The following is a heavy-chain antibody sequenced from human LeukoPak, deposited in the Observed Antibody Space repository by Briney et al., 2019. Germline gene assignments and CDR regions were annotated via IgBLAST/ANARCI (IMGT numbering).Heavy chain of an antibody. CDR1: GFDFNAYY. Sequence: PGGSLRLSCAASGFDFNAYYLNWVRQAPGKGLEWVSGISGSGGSSNYADSVEGRFTISRDNSKNTVYLQMNSLRVDDTALYYCAKNPSGGGPRFDSWGQGTLVTVSS. D-gene: IGHD2-15*01. V-gene: IGHV3-23*01. J-gene: IGHJ4*02. CDR3: AKNPSGGGPRFDS. CDR2: ISGSGGSS.